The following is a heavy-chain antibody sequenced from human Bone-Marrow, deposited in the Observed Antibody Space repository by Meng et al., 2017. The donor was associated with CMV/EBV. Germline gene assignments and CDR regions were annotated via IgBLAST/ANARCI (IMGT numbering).Heavy chain of an antibody. Sequence: ASVKVSCKASGGTFSSYAISWVRQAPGQGLEWMGIINPSGGSTSYAQKFQGRVTMTRDTSTSTVYMELSSLRSEDTAVYYCARVPVYGGIKWFDPWGQGTLVTVSS. CDR2: INPSGGST. D-gene: IGHD2-15*01. CDR1: GGTFSSYA. V-gene: IGHV1-46*01. CDR3: ARVPVYGGIKWFDP. J-gene: IGHJ5*02.